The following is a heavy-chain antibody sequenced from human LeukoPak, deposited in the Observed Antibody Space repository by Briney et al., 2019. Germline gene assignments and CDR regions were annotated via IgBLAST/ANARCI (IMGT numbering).Heavy chain of an antibody. CDR2: VSRKGDST. CDR1: GFTFSTYA. V-gene: IGHV3-64*02. D-gene: IGHD6-13*01. CDR3: ARQAAGVVY. Sequence: PGGSLRLSCAASGFTFSTYAMHWVRQAPGKGLEYVSGVSRKGDSTYYADSAKGRFTISRDNSKNTLYLQMGGLRAEDMAVYYCARQAAGVVYWGQGTLVTVSS. J-gene: IGHJ4*02.